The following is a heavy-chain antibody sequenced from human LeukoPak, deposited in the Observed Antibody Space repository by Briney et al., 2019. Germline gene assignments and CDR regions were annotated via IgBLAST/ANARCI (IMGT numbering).Heavy chain of an antibody. Sequence: GGSLRLSCAASGFPFSRYSVKWVRQATGEGLEWVSSISSSSSYIYYADSVKCRFTISRDNAKNSLYLQMNSLRAEDTAVYYCARVPYWGQGTLVTVSS. V-gene: IGHV3-21*01. CDR3: ARVPY. J-gene: IGHJ4*02. CDR1: GFPFSRYS. CDR2: ISSSSSYI.